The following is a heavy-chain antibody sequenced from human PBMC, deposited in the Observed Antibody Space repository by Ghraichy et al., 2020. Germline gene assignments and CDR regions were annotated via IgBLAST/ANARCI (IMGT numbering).Heavy chain of an antibody. D-gene: IGHD3-10*01. J-gene: IGHJ4*02. CDR3: ARDRVTMGRGVLRPLYY. V-gene: IGHV3-21*01. CDR2: ISSSSSYI. CDR1: GFTFSSYS. Sequence: GGSLRLSCAASGFTFSSYSMNWVRQAPGKGLEWVLSISSSSSYIYYADSVKGRFTISRDNAKNSLYLQMNSLRAEDTAVYYCARDRVTMGRGVLRPLYYWGQGTLVTVSS.